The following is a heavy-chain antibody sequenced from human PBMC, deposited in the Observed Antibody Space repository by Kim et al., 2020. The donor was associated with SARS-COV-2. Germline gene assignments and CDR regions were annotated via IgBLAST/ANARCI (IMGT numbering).Heavy chain of an antibody. J-gene: IGHJ4*02. CDR1: GFTFSNAW. Sequence: GGSLRLSCAASGFTFSNAWMSWVRQAPGKGLEWVGRIKSKTDGGTTDYAAPVKGRFTISRDDSKNTLYLQMNSLKTEDTAVYYCTTDGIRYYYDSSGYYHFFGYWGQGTLVTVSS. CDR3: TTDGIRYYYDSSGYYHFFGY. CDR2: IKSKTDGGTT. V-gene: IGHV3-15*01. D-gene: IGHD3-22*01.